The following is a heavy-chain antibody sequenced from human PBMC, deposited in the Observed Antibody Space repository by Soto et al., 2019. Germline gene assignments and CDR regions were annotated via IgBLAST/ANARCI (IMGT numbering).Heavy chain of an antibody. V-gene: IGHV3-23*01. Sequence: RRLSCAASGFTFSNYGMTWVRRTPGKGLEWVSSISSSGGNTYYADSVKGRFTISSDNSKNTLYLQMNSLRADDTAAYYCAKTTFYHGSGSYFPFDYWGQGTLVTVSS. CDR1: GFTFSNYG. CDR3: AKTTFYHGSGSYFPFDY. D-gene: IGHD3-10*01. CDR2: ISSSGGNT. J-gene: IGHJ4*02.